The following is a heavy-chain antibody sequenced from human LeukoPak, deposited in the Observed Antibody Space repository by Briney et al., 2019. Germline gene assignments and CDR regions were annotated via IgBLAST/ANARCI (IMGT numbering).Heavy chain of an antibody. CDR2: INPNSGNT. D-gene: IGHD3-9*01. CDR3: ARVPRTYYDILTGPYYFDY. J-gene: IGHJ4*02. CDR1: GYTFTSYD. Sequence: ASVKVSCKASGYTFTSYDINWVRQATGQGLEWMGWINPNSGNTGYAQKFQGRVTMTRNTSISTAYMELSSLRSEDTAVYYCARVPRTYYDILTGPYYFDYWGQGTLVTVSS. V-gene: IGHV1-8*01.